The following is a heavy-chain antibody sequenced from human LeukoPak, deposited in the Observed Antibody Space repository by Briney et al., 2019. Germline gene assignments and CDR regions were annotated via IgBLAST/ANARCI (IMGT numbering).Heavy chain of an antibody. Sequence: ASVKVSCKASGGTFSSYAISWVRQAPGQGLEWMGRIIPILGIANYAQKFQGRVTITADKSTSTAYMELSSLRSEDTAVYYCATHAPYYYGSGSYSGYWGQGTLVTVSS. J-gene: IGHJ4*02. V-gene: IGHV1-69*04. D-gene: IGHD3-10*01. CDR2: IIPILGIA. CDR3: ATHAPYYYGSGSYSGY. CDR1: GGTFSSYA.